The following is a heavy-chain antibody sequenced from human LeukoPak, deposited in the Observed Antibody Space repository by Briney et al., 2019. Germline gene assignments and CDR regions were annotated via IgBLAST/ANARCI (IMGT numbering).Heavy chain of an antibody. Sequence: SVKVSCKTSRGTFSSYALIWVRQAPGQGLEWMGGIIPTFGTAAYAQKFQGRVTISADESTSTAYMELSSLTSEGTAVYYCARDLAMVRGARYRPYNWFDPWGQGTLVTVSS. J-gene: IGHJ5*02. V-gene: IGHV1-69*13. D-gene: IGHD3-10*01. CDR2: IIPTFGTA. CDR1: RGTFSSYA. CDR3: ARDLAMVRGARYRPYNWFDP.